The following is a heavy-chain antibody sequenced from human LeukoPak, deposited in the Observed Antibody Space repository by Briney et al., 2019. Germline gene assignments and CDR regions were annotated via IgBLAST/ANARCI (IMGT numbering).Heavy chain of an antibody. CDR2: IKPDGTVT. Sequence: GGSLRLSCEASGFTFSTSWMDWVRQAPGKGLEWVANIKPDGTVTTSVDSVKGRFTISRDNAKNSLYLQMNSLRVEDTAVYYCARDRGYRGFDYWGQGTLVTVSS. V-gene: IGHV3-7*01. J-gene: IGHJ4*02. D-gene: IGHD3-16*02. CDR3: ARDRGYRGFDY. CDR1: GFTFSTSW.